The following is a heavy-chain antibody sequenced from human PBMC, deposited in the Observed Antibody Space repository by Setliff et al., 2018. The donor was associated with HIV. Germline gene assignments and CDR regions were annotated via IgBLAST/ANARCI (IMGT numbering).Heavy chain of an antibody. D-gene: IGHD3-10*01. V-gene: IGHV1-18*01. CDR3: ARNAGSYYGLDY. Sequence: ASVXXSXXASXFPDISGXXXXVRQAPGQGREWRGKITGHNGGTDFAXRXXGRVTMTTDPSTSTASMELRSLRSDDTDVYYCARNAGSYYGLDYWGQGSRVTVSS. CDR1: XFPDISGX. J-gene: IGHJ4*02. CDR2: ITGHNGGT.